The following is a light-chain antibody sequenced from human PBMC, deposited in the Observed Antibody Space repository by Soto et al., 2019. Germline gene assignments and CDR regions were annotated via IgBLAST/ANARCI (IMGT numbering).Light chain of an antibody. V-gene: IGKV3-20*01. Sequence: EIVLTQSPGSLSLSPGQRATLSCRASQSVDTTFFAWYQKKPGQAPRLLIYGASKRATGIPDRFSGSGSGTDFPLIISGLEREDFAVYYCQQYMSSVTFGQGTKVESK. CDR1: QSVDTTF. CDR3: QQYMSSVT. CDR2: GAS. J-gene: IGKJ1*01.